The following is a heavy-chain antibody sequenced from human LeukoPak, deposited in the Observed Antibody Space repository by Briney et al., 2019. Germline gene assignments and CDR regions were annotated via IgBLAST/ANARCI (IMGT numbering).Heavy chain of an antibody. J-gene: IGHJ4*02. CDR1: GFTFSSYA. CDR2: IGGSGGRT. Sequence: GGSLRLSCAASGFTFSSYAMSWVRQAPGKGLEWVSHIGGSGGRTDYADSVKGRFTISRDNSKNTLYLQMNSLRAGDTAIYYCAKAYYYSSGTSHLDYWGQGTLVTVSS. V-gene: IGHV3-23*01. D-gene: IGHD3-10*01. CDR3: AKAYYYSSGTSHLDY.